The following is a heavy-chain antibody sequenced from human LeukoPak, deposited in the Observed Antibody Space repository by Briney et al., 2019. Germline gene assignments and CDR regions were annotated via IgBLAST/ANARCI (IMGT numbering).Heavy chain of an antibody. CDR1: GGSISSYY. Sequence: SETLSLTCTVSGGSISSYYWSWIRQPPGKGLEWIGYIYYSGSTNYNPSLKSRVTISVDTSKNQFSLKLSSVTAADTAVYYCARLRNWGIEYYYGMDVWGQGTTVTVSS. CDR3: ARLRNWGIEYYYGMDV. J-gene: IGHJ6*02. V-gene: IGHV4-59*01. D-gene: IGHD7-27*01. CDR2: IYYSGST.